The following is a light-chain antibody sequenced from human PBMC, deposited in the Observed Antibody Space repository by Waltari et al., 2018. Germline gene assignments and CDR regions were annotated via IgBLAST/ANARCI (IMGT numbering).Light chain of an antibody. CDR1: QNIDFY. J-gene: IGKJ2*02. V-gene: IGKV1-39*01. Sequence: DIQMTQSPSSLSASVGDRITITCRASQNIDFYLNWYQQKPGKAPNLLLYAISTLQSGVPSRFSGSGSGTNFTLTISVLQPEDFATYFCQQTYRTPSTFSQGTKLDI. CDR2: AIS. CDR3: QQTYRTPST.